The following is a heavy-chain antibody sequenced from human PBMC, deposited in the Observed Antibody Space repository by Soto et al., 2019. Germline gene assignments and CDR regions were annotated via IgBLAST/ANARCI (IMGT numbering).Heavy chain of an antibody. CDR2: IYHSGST. J-gene: IGHJ4*02. CDR3: ASLPATSDFAY. D-gene: IGHD2-2*01. CDR1: GGSIRSSNW. V-gene: IGHV4-4*02. Sequence: VQLQESGPGLVKPSGTLSLTGAVSGGSIRSSNWWSWVRKPPGKGLEWIGEIYHSGSTTYHPSRMSRVTISVDKFTNQFALRLSSVTAADTAVYYCASLPATSDFAYWGQGTLFNVS.